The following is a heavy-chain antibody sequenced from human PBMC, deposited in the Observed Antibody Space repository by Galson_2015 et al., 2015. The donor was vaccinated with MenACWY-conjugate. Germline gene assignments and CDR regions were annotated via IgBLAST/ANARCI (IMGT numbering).Heavy chain of an antibody. J-gene: IGHJ6*03. CDR3: AKGGYYDSSGPPPRFEYYYYYTDV. CDR2: ISYDGSNK. D-gene: IGHD3-22*01. V-gene: IGHV3-30*18. Sequence: SLRLSCAASGFTFSNYGMHWVRQAPGKGLEWVAVISYDGSNKYYADSVKGRFTISRDNSKNTLYLQMNSLRAEDTAVYYCAKGGYYDSSGPPPRFEYYYYYTDVWGKGTTVTVSS. CDR1: GFTFSNYG.